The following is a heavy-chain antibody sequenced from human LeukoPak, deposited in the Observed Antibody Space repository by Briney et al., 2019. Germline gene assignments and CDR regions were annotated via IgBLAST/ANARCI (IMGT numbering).Heavy chain of an antibody. CDR2: INSDGSST. J-gene: IGHJ4*02. CDR3: TKSDS. V-gene: IGHV3-74*01. Sequence: GGSLRLSCAASRFTFSTYWMHWVRQAPGKGLVWVSRINSDGSSTDYADSVKGRFTISRDNAKNSLYLQMNSLRAEDTALYYCTKSDSWGQGTLVTVSS. CDR1: RFTFSTYW.